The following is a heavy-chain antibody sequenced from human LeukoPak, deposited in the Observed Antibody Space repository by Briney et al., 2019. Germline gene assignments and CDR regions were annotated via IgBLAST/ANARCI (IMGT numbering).Heavy chain of an antibody. CDR3: ARVVRGVNYYYYNINA. V-gene: IGHV3-7*01. Sequence: GGSLRLSCAASGFTFSNYWMSWVRQAPGKGLEWVANIKRDGSEKYYVDSVKGRFTISRDNAKNSLYLQMNSLRAEDTAVYYCARVVRGVNYYYYNINAPTKETTITITS. D-gene: IGHD3-10*01. J-gene: IGHJ6*03. CDR1: GFTFSNYW. CDR2: IKRDGSEK.